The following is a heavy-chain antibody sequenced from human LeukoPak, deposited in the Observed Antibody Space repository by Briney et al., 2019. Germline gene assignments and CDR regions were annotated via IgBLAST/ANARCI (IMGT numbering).Heavy chain of an antibody. CDR2: INPNSGGT. Sequence: EASVKVSCKASGYTSTGYYMYWVRQAPGQGLEWMGWINPNSGGTNYAQKFQGRVTMTRDTSISTAYMELSSLRSDDTAVYYCARVGSTVTTEGDYWGQGTLVTVSS. CDR3: ARVGSTVTTEGDY. D-gene: IGHD4-11*01. V-gene: IGHV1-2*02. CDR1: GYTSTGYY. J-gene: IGHJ4*02.